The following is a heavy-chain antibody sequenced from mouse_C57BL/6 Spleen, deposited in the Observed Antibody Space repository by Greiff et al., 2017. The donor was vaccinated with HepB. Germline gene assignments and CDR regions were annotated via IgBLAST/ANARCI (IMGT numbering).Heavy chain of an antibody. D-gene: IGHD2-1*01. CDR1: GYAFTNYL. CDR3: ARGGGNYPFDY. Sequence: VQVVESGAELVRPGTSVKVSCKASGYAFTNYLIEWVKQRPGQGLEWIGVINPGSGGTNYNEKFKGKATLTADKSSSTAYMQLSSLTSEDSAVYFCARGGGNYPFDYWGQGTTLTVSS. J-gene: IGHJ2*01. CDR2: INPGSGGT. V-gene: IGHV1-54*01.